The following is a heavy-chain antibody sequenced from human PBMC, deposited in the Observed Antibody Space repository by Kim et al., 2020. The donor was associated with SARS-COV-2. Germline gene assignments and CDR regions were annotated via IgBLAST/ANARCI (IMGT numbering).Heavy chain of an antibody. V-gene: IGHV4-39*07. Sequence: SLKSRVTISVDTSKNQFSLKLSSVTAADTAVYYCARDGRGFRGYYYGMDVWGQGTTVTVSS. J-gene: IGHJ6*02. CDR3: ARDGRGFRGYYYGMDV. D-gene: IGHD1-1*01.